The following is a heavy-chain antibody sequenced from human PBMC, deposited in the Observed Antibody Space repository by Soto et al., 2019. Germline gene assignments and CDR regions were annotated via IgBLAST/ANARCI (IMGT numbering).Heavy chain of an antibody. CDR2: IFHDGTA. CDR3: ARLVYDTRLNYMYFDF. Sequence: SENLSPTCAVSGVSISSGNWWPWVRQTPQRGLEYIGEIFHDGTANYYPSFERRVAISVDTSKNQFSLKLTSVTAADTAIYFCARLVYDTRLNYMYFDFWGQGALVTVSS. J-gene: IGHJ4*02. D-gene: IGHD3-10*01. CDR1: GVSISSGNW. V-gene: IGHV4-4*02.